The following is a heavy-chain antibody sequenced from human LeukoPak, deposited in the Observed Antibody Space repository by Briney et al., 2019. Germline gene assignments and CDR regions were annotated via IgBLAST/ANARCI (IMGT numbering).Heavy chain of an antibody. CDR2: IHYSGST. J-gene: IGHJ6*03. CDR3: ARSVEGYCRGGSCYSYSYYMDV. Sequence: SETLSLTCAFSGGSISSYYWSWIRQPPGKGLEWVGYIHYSGSTNYNPSLKSRVTISVDKSKNQFSLKLSSVTAADTAVYYCARSVEGYCRGGSCYSYSYYMDVWGKGTTVTVSS. CDR1: GGSISSYY. V-gene: IGHV4-59*01. D-gene: IGHD2-15*01.